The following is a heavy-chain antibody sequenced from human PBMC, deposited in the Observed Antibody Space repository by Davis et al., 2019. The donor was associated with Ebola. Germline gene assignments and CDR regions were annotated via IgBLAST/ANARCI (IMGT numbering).Heavy chain of an antibody. V-gene: IGHV1-18*01. CDR3: ATVRYSGSYYPLYYYYGMDV. CDR1: AYTFSTYG. D-gene: IGHD1-26*01. CDR2: ISAYNGNT. Sequence: ASVKVSCKASAYTFSTYGINWVRQAPGQGLEWMGWISAYNGNTNYAQNLQGRVTMTTDTSTRPAYMELTSLRSDDTAVYYCATVRYSGSYYPLYYYYGMDVWGQGTTVTVSS. J-gene: IGHJ6*02.